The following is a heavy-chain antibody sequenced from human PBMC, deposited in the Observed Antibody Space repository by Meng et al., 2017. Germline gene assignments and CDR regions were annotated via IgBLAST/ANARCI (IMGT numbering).Heavy chain of an antibody. Sequence: SLKISCAASGFTFDDYAMHWVRQAPGKGLEWVSGISWNSGSIDYADSVKGRFTISRDNAKNSLYLQMNRLRADDTGLYYCAKAVCSGSGCSGDDYWAQGPLVTSPQ. V-gene: IGHV3-9*01. CDR3: AKAVCSGSGCSGDDY. D-gene: IGHD2-2*01. CDR1: GFTFDDYA. J-gene: IGHJ4*02. CDR2: ISWNSGSI.